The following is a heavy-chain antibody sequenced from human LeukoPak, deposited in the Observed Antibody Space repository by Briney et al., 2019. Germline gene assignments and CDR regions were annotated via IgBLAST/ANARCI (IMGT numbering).Heavy chain of an antibody. CDR3: ARDGSRAARAFDI. Sequence: HPGRSLRLSCAASGFTFSSYGMHWVRQAPGKGLEWVAVIWYDGSNKYYADSVKGRFTISRDNSKNTLYLQMNSLRAEDTAVYYCARDGSRAARAFDIWGQGTMVTVSS. J-gene: IGHJ3*02. CDR1: GFTFSSYG. CDR2: IWYDGSNK. V-gene: IGHV3-33*01. D-gene: IGHD6-25*01.